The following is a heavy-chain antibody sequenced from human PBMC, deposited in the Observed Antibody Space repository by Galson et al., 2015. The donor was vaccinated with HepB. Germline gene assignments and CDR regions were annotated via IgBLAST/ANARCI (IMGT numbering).Heavy chain of an antibody. J-gene: IGHJ3*02. V-gene: IGHV7-4-1*02. CDR1: GYTFTSYA. CDR2: INTNTGNP. Sequence: SVKVSCKASGYTFTSYAMNWVRQAPGQGLEWMGWINTNTGNPTYAQGFTGRFVFSLDTSVSTAYLQISSLKAEDTAVYYCARARLRQNYYDSSGYYDAFDIWGQGTMVTVSS. CDR3: ARARLRQNYYDSSGYYDAFDI. D-gene: IGHD3-22*01.